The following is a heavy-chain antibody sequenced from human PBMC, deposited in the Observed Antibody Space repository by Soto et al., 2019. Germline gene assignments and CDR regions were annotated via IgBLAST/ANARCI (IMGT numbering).Heavy chain of an antibody. CDR1: GGSFSGYY. J-gene: IGHJ4*02. Sequence: QVQLQQWGAGLLKPSETLSLTCAVYGGSFSGYYWSWIRQPPGKGLEWIGEINHSGSTNYNPSLKSRVTISVDTSKNQFSLKLSSVTAADTAVYYCASTYTGAAAGRNEVRYFDYWGQGTLVTVSS. V-gene: IGHV4-34*01. D-gene: IGHD6-13*01. CDR3: ASTYTGAAAGRNEVRYFDY. CDR2: INHSGST.